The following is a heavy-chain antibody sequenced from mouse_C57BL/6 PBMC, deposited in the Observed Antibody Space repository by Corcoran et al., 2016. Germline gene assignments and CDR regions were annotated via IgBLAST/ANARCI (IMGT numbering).Heavy chain of an antibody. Sequence: EVQLQQSGPVLVKPGDSVKMSCKASGYTFTDYYMNWVKQSHGKTLEWIGVINPYNGGTSYNQKFKGKATLTVDKSSSTAYMELNSLTSEDSAVYYCARCDYDGDYWGQGTTLTVSS. CDR1: GYTFTDYY. CDR2: INPYNGGT. CDR3: ARCDYDGDY. V-gene: IGHV1-19*01. J-gene: IGHJ2*01. D-gene: IGHD2-4*01.